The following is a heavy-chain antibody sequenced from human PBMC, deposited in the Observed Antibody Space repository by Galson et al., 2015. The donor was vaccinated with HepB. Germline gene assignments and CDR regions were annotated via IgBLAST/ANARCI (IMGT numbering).Heavy chain of an antibody. J-gene: IGHJ3*02. CDR3: ARDGGSSWYHNAFDI. V-gene: IGHV1-18*04. CDR2: ISTYNGNT. D-gene: IGHD6-13*01. CDR1: GYTFTSYG. Sequence: SVKVSCKASGYTFTSYGISWVRQAPGQGLEWMGWISTYNGNTNYAQKLQGRVTMTTDTSTSTAYMELRSLRSDDTAVYYRARDGGSSWYHNAFDIWGQGTMVTVSS.